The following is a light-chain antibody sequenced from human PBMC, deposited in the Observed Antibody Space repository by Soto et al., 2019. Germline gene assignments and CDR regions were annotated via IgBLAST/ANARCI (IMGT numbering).Light chain of an antibody. V-gene: IGKV1-5*01. CDR3: QQYNSSPYT. CDR2: EAS. J-gene: IGKJ2*01. CDR1: QTISSY. Sequence: DIQMTQSPFTLSASVGDRVTITCRASQTISSYLAWYQQNPGKAPKLLISEASSLQSGVPSRFSGSGSGTEFTLTISSLQPDDFATFYCQQYNSSPYTFGLGTKLEIK.